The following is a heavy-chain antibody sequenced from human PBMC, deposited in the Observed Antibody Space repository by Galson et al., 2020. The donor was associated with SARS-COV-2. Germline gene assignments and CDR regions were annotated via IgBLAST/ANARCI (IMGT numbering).Heavy chain of an antibody. CDR3: ARQQGYGCSYY. D-gene: IGHD5-18*01. CDR1: GFTFSTYA. V-gene: IGHV3-23*01. Sequence: GGSLRLSCAASGFTFSTYAMSWVRQAPGKGLEWVSGVSGSGDSTYYADSVKGRFTISRDKSKNTLYLQMNSLRVEDTAVYYCARQQGYGCSYYWGQGTLVTVSS. CDR2: VSGSGDST. J-gene: IGHJ4*02.